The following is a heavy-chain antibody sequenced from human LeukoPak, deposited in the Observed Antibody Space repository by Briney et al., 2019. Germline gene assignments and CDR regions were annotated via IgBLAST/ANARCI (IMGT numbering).Heavy chain of an antibody. CDR3: AKSGIAAAGQRGYFDN. J-gene: IGHJ4*02. Sequence: GGSLRLSCAASGFNFSSYGMHWVRQAPGKGLEWLAVISSDASNKYFADSVKGRFTISRDTSKNTLYLQMNSLTAEDTAVCYCAKSGIAAAGQRGYFDNWGQGALVTVSS. V-gene: IGHV3-30*18. CDR1: GFNFSSYG. CDR2: ISSDASNK. D-gene: IGHD6-13*01.